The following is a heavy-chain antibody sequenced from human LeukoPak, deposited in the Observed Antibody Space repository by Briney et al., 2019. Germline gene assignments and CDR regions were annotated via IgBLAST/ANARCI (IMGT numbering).Heavy chain of an antibody. CDR3: ARAGLGIATKFDP. J-gene: IGHJ5*02. CDR2: IYSSGST. Sequence: KTSETLSLTCSVSGGSISSGSYYWSWIRQPTGRGLEWIGRIYSSGSTNYNPSLKSRVTISVDTSKNQFSLKLSSVTAADTAVYYCARAGLGIATKFDPWGQGTLVTVSS. CDR1: GGSISSGSYY. D-gene: IGHD6-13*01. V-gene: IGHV4-61*02.